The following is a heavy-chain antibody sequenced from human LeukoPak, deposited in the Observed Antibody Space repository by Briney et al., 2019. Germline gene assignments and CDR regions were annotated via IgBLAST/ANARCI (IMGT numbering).Heavy chain of an antibody. V-gene: IGHV1-8*03. CDR3: ARGPPDVVVPAAMVSYYYYMDV. J-gene: IGHJ6*03. D-gene: IGHD2-2*01. CDR1: GYTFTSYD. CDR2: MNPNSGNT. Sequence: ASPKVSCKASGYTFTSYDINWVRQATGQGLEWMGWMNPNSGNTGYAQKFQGRVTITRNTSISTAYMELSSLRSEDTAVYYCARGPPDVVVPAAMVSYYYYMDVWGKGTTVTVSS.